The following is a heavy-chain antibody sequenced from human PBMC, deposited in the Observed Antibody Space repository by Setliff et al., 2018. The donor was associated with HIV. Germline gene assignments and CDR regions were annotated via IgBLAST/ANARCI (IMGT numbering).Heavy chain of an antibody. D-gene: IGHD2-2*01. CDR3: ARRAYCSSTTCFDN. CDR1: GFTFSSYE. V-gene: IGHV3-48*03. Sequence: GGSLRLSCAASGFTFSSYEMNWVRQAPGKGLEWVSYISSSGGTIYYADSVKGRFTISRDNAKKSLYLQMNSLRADDTAVYYCARRAYCSSTTCFDNWGQGTLVTVSS. CDR2: ISSSGGTI. J-gene: IGHJ4*02.